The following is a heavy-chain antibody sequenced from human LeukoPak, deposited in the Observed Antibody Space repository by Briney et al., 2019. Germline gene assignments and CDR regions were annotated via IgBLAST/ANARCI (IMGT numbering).Heavy chain of an antibody. V-gene: IGHV3-30-3*01. CDR3: AREEVYAIRDGPKNWFDP. Sequence: GGSLRLSCAAPGFTFSSYAMHWVRQAPGKGLEWVAVISYDGSNKYYADSVKGRFTISRDNSKNTLYLQMNSLRAEDTAVYYCAREEVYAIRDGPKNWFDPWGQGTLVTVSS. CDR1: GFTFSSYA. D-gene: IGHD2-8*01. CDR2: ISYDGSNK. J-gene: IGHJ5*02.